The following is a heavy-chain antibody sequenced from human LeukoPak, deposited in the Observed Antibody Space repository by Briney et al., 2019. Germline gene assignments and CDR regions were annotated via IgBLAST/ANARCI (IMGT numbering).Heavy chain of an antibody. J-gene: IGHJ4*02. Sequence: PSETLSLTCTVSGGSISGSRDYWGWIRRPPGKGLEWIATMYYTGSAWFNPSLRSRVSTSVDTSKNQFSLNLRSVTAAVTAVYYCARDRSQLTGLFDYWGQGTLVTVSS. CDR3: ARDRSQLTGLFDY. V-gene: IGHV4-39*07. CDR2: MYYTGSA. D-gene: IGHD7-27*01. CDR1: GGSISGSRDY.